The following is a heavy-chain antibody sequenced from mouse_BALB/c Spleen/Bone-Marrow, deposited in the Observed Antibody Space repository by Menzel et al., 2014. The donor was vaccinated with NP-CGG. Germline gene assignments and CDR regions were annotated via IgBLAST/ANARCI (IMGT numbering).Heavy chain of an antibody. V-gene: IGHV4-1*02. J-gene: IGHJ4*01. Sequence: EVKLMESGGGLVQPGRSLKLSCAASGFDFSGYWMSWVRQAPGKGLEWIGAINPDSSTINYTPSLKDKFIISRDNAKNTLYLQMSKVRSEDTALYYCARLGYYGVMAYWGQGTSVTVSS. D-gene: IGHD1-1*01. CDR3: ARLGYYGVMAY. CDR1: GFDFSGYW. CDR2: INPDSSTI.